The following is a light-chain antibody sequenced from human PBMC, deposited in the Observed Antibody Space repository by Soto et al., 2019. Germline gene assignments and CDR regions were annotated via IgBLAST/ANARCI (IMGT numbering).Light chain of an antibody. CDR3: SLYTSENAYV. J-gene: IGLJ1*01. CDR1: STDFVSYNR. CDR2: EVS. V-gene: IGLV2-18*01. Sequence: QSALTQPPSVSGSPGQSVTISCTGTSTDFVSYNRVSWYQQPPGTAPKLMIYEVSKRPSGVPDRFSGSKSGNTASLTISGLQAAGEADYYCSLYTSENAYVFGTGTKSPS.